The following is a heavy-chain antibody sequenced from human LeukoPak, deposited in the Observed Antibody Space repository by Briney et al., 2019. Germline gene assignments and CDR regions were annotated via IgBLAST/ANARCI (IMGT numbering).Heavy chain of an antibody. V-gene: IGHV4-59*01. CDR3: ARLVGDGYGEFFQH. D-gene: IGHD5-18*01. J-gene: IGHJ1*01. CDR1: GGSLSSYY. CDR2: IYYSGSI. Sequence: SETLSLTCTVPGGSLSSYYWSWIRQPPEKGLEWIAYIYYSGSINYNPSLKSRVTTSVDTSKNQFSLKLSAVTAADTAVYYCARLVGDGYGEFFQHWGQGNLGTASS.